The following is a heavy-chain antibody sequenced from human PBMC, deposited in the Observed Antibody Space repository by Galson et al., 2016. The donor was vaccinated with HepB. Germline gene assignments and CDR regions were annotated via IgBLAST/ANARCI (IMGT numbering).Heavy chain of an antibody. V-gene: IGHV5-51*01. J-gene: IGHJ4*02. CDR3: ARFSGSGWGSFDY. Sequence: QSGAEVKKPGESLKISCKGSGYSFTNYWIGWVRQMPGKGLEWMGMIHPDDSDTKYSPSFQGQVTMSADKSISTAYLQWSSLKASDTAMYYCARFSGSGWGSFDYWGQGTPVTVSS. CDR2: IHPDDSDT. CDR1: GYSFTNYW. D-gene: IGHD6-19*01.